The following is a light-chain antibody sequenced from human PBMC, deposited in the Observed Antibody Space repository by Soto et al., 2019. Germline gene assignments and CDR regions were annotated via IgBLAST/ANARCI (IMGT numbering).Light chain of an antibody. J-gene: IGKJ1*01. CDR1: QSVDSSF. Sequence: EIAWTQSPGFLSLSPGERATLSCRASQSVDSSFFAWYQQKPGQAPRLLIYGASKRATGIPDRFSGSGSGTDCTLTISRLEPEDFAVYYCQQYVSSVTFGQGTKVASK. CDR2: GAS. CDR3: QQYVSSVT. V-gene: IGKV3-20*01.